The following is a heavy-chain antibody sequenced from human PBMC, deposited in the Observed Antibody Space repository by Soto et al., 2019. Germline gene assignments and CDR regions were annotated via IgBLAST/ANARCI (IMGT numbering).Heavy chain of an antibody. Sequence: SETLSLTCTVSGASMNSYHRSWIRQPAGKGLEWIGHIHSSGSTNYNPSLKSRVTMSVDTSKNQFSLRLMSLTAADTAVYYCARDQGVAAAGITWFDPWGQGSLVTVSS. J-gene: IGHJ5*02. D-gene: IGHD6-13*01. CDR1: GASMNSYH. CDR2: IHSSGST. CDR3: ARDQGVAAAGITWFDP. V-gene: IGHV4-4*07.